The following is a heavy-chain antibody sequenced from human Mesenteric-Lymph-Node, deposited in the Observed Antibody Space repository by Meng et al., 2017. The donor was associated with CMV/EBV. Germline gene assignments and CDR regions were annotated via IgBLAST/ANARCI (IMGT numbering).Heavy chain of an antibody. D-gene: IGHD6-13*01. CDR2: IYHSGTT. J-gene: IGHJ4*02. Sequence: CAGSGGSISNTNWWSWVRQPPGKGLEWVGEIYHSGTTNYNPSLKGRVTISVDKSKNQFSLKLTSVTAADTAVYYCARTPAYSSTFDYWGQGALVTVSS. CDR1: GGSISNTNW. V-gene: IGHV4-4*02. CDR3: ARTPAYSSTFDY.